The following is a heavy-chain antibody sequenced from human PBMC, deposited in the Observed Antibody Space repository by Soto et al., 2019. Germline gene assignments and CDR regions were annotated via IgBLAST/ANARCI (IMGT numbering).Heavy chain of an antibody. J-gene: IGHJ3*02. CDR3: ASSHGSGSYYNGDAFDI. CDR2: INPNSGGT. CDR1: GYTFTGYY. D-gene: IGHD3-10*01. Sequence: GASVKVSCKASGYTFTGYYMHWVRQAPGQGLEWMGWINPNSGGTNYAQKFQGWVTMTRDTSISTAYMELSRLRSDDTAVYYCASSHGSGSYYNGDAFDIWGQGTMVTVSS. V-gene: IGHV1-2*04.